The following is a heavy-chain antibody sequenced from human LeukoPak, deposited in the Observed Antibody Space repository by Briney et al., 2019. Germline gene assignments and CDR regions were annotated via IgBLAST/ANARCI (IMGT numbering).Heavy chain of an antibody. J-gene: IGHJ3*02. V-gene: IGHV2-70*04. CDR2: INWDDDK. D-gene: IGHD3-22*01. CDR1: GFSLSTSGMR. Sequence: ESGPALVKPTQTLTLTCTFSGFSLSTSGMRVSWIRQPPGKALEWLARINWDDDKFYSTSLKTRLTISKDTAKNQVVLTMTNMDPVDTATYYCARTLYYYDSSGYYNTGDDAFDIWGQGTMVTVSS. CDR3: ARTLYYYDSSGYYNTGDDAFDI.